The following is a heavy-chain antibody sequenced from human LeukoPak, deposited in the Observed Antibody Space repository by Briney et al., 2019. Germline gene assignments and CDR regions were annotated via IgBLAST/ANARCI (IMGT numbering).Heavy chain of an antibody. CDR3: ARVIRYYYDSSGYDAFDI. CDR1: GGSISSYY. CDR2: IYYSGST. V-gene: IGHV4-59*01. Sequence: KASETLSLTCTVSGGSISSYYWSWIRQPPGKGLEWIGYIYYSGSTNYNPSLKSRVTISVDTSKNQFSLKLSSVNAADTAVYYCARVIRYYYDSSGYDAFDIWGQGTMVTVSS. J-gene: IGHJ3*02. D-gene: IGHD3-22*01.